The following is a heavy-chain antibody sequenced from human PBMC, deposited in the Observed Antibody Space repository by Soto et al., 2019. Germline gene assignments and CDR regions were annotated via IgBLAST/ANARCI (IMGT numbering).Heavy chain of an antibody. CDR1: GDRFSSNSAA. CDR3: ARNWGLDY. CDR2: TYYRSKWYN. V-gene: IGHV6-1*01. J-gene: IGHJ4*02. Sequence: SQTLSLTCAISGDRFSSNSAAWNWIRQSPSRGLEWLGRTYYRSKWYNDYAITVQSRITINPDTSKNQFSLQLTSVTPEDTAVYYCARNWGLDYWGQGTPVTVSS. D-gene: IGHD7-27*01.